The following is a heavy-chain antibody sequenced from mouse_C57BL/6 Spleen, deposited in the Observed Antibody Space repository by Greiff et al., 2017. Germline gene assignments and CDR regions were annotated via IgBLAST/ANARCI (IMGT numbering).Heavy chain of an antibody. J-gene: IGHJ4*01. CDR1: GFSLTTYA. Sequence: VQLQESGPGLVAPSQSLSITCTVSGFSLTTYAISWVRQPPGKGLEWLGVIWTGGGPNYNSALTSRLSTSKDNSKSQVYLKMNSLQTDDTARYYCSRKDSSGPDYAMDYWGQGTSVTVSS. CDR2: IWTGGGP. D-gene: IGHD3-2*02. CDR3: SRKDSSGPDYAMDY. V-gene: IGHV2-9-1*01.